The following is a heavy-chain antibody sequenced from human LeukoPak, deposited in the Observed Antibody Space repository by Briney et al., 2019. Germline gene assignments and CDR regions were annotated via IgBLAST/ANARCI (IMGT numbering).Heavy chain of an antibody. D-gene: IGHD3-16*01. CDR3: ASDFTQGAGLLEE. Sequence: PSETLSLTCTVSGASISSRFWTWIRQPPGKSLEWIGYVSYTGSPTYNPSLESRVTISLDTSKSQFSLRVTSVTAADTAIYYCASDFTQGAGLLEEWGPGTLVTVSP. CDR1: GASISSRF. V-gene: IGHV4-59*11. J-gene: IGHJ4*02. CDR2: VSYTGSP.